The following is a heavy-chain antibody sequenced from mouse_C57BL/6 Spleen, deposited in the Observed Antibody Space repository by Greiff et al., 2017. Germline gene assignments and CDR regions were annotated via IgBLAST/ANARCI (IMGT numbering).Heavy chain of an antibody. Sequence: EVQLQQSGPELVKPGASVKIPCKASGYTFTDYNMDWVKQSHGKSLEWIGDINPNNGGTIYNQKFKGKATLTVDKSSSTAYMELRSLTSEDTAVYYGARGMVLLRYPFAYWGQGTLVTVSA. J-gene: IGHJ3*01. CDR3: ARGMVLLRYPFAY. D-gene: IGHD1-1*01. CDR1: GYTFTDYN. V-gene: IGHV1-18*01. CDR2: INPNNGGT.